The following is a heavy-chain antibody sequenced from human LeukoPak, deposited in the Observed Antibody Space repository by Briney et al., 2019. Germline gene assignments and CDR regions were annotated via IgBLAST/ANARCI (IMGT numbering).Heavy chain of an antibody. CDR1: GITFNNTW. V-gene: IGHV3-15*01. Sequence: GGSLRLSCAAPGITFNNTWMSWVRQAPGKGLEWVGRIKSKTDGGTTEYAAPVKGRFTISRDDSENTLFLLMDSLKTEDTAVYYCTTTWSSRKGFDYWGQGTLVTVSS. CDR2: IKSKTDGGTT. D-gene: IGHD3-10*01. J-gene: IGHJ4*02. CDR3: TTTWSSRKGFDY.